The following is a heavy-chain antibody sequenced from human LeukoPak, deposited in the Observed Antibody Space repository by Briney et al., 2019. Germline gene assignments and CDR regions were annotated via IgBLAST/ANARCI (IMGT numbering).Heavy chain of an antibody. CDR2: ISYDGSNK. D-gene: IGHD3-3*01. J-gene: IGHJ6*02. CDR1: GFTFSSYA. CDR3: ARDRPLRFLDYYYGMDV. Sequence: GRSLRLSCAASGFTFSSYAMHWVRQAPGKGLEWVAVISYDGSNKYYADSVKGRFTISRDNSKNTLYLQMNSLRAEDTAVYYCARDRPLRFLDYYYGMDVWGQGTTVTVSS. V-gene: IGHV3-30-3*01.